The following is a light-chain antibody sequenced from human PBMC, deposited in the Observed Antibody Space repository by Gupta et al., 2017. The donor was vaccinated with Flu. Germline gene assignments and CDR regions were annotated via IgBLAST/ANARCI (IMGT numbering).Light chain of an antibody. CDR2: ATS. CDR1: QSISSY. V-gene: IGKV1-39*01. Sequence: DIQMTQSLSSLSASVGDRVTITCRASQSISSYLNWYQQKPGKAPKLLIYATSSLQSGVPSRFSGSGSGTDFTLTISSLQPEDFATYYCQQSYSNSYTFGQGTKLEIK. J-gene: IGKJ2*01. CDR3: QQSYSNSYT.